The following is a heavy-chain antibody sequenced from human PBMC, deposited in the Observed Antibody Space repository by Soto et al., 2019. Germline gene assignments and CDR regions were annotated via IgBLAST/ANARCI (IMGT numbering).Heavy chain of an antibody. CDR2: ISSSSSYI. J-gene: IGHJ4*02. CDR3: TRGDGRKYLDY. D-gene: IGHD2-8*01. CDR1: GFTFSSYS. V-gene: IGHV3-21*01. Sequence: GGSLRLSCAASGFTFSSYSMNWVRQAPGKGLEWVSSISSSSSYIYYADSVKGRFTISRDNAKNSLYLQMNSLGAEDTAVYYCTRGDGRKYLDYWGQGTMVTVYS.